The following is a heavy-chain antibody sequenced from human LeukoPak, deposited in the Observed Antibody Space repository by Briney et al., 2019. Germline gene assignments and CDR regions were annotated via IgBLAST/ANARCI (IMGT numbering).Heavy chain of an antibody. CDR3: ARIAYTLYSSGWVLDP. D-gene: IGHD6-19*01. CDR1: GFSLSTSGMC. CDR2: IDWDDDK. J-gene: IGHJ5*02. Sequence: SGPALVKPTQTLTLTCTFSGFSLSTSGMCVSWVRQPPGKALEWLARIDWDDDKYYSTSLKTRLTISKDTSKNQVVLTMTNMDPVDTATYYCARIAYTLYSSGWVLDPWGQGTLVTVSS. V-gene: IGHV2-70*11.